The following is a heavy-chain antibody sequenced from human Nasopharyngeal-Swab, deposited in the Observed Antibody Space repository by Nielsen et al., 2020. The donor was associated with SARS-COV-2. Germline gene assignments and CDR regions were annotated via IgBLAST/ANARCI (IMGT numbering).Heavy chain of an antibody. V-gene: IGHV3-48*03. D-gene: IGHD1-26*01. CDR3: CRGTPRGRDV. Sequence: GESMKISCVASGFPFSSYELNWVRQAPGKGLEWIAYISSRGNTLYYADSVKVRFTISRDNAKNSLSVQMNSLQVEDTAIYYVCRGTPRGRDVWGQGTTVTVSS. J-gene: IGHJ6*02. CDR1: GFPFSSYE. CDR2: ISSRGNTL.